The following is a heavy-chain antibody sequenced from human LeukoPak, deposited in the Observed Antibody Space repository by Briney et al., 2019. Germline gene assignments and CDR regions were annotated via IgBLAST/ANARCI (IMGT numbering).Heavy chain of an antibody. J-gene: IGHJ5*02. CDR3: ARHESCSSSSCSFFGPTT. CDR1: GGSFSGYY. CDR2: IYHSGKT. V-gene: IGHV4-34*01. D-gene: IGHD2-15*01. Sequence: PSETLSLTCAVYGGSFSGYYWGWIRQPPGMGPEWIGTIYHSGKTYYNPSLKSRVTISVDTSKIQFSLKLSSVTAADTAVYYCARHESCSSSSCSFFGPTTWGQGTLVTVSS.